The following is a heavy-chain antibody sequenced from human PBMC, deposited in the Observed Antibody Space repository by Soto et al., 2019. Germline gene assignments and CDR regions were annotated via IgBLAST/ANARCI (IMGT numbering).Heavy chain of an antibody. V-gene: IGHV4-39*01. CDR1: GGSISSSSYY. D-gene: IGHD3-9*01. CDR3: AILRLVLRYFDWLPNQFDY. Sequence: SETLSLTCTVSGGSISSSSYYWGWIRQPPGKGLEWIGSIYYSGSTYYNPSLKSRVTISVGTSKNQFSLKLSSVTAADTAVYYCAILRLVLRYFDWLPNQFDYWGQGTLVTVSS. CDR2: IYYSGST. J-gene: IGHJ4*02.